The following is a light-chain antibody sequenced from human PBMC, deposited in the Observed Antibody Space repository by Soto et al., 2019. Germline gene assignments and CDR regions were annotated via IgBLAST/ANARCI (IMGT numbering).Light chain of an antibody. Sequence: DIQVTQSPATLSGSVGDRGTITWRASQTIRSWLAWYQQKPGKAPKLLIYKASTLKSGFPSRFSGSESRTEFTLTISSLQPDDSATYYCQHYNSYSEAFGQGTKVDI. CDR3: QHYNSYSEA. V-gene: IGKV1-5*03. J-gene: IGKJ1*01. CDR1: QTIRSW. CDR2: KAS.